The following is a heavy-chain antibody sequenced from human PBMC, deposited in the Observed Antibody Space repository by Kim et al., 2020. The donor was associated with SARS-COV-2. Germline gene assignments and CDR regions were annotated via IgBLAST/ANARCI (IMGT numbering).Heavy chain of an antibody. Sequence: GGSLRLSCAASGFTFSSYAMSWVRQAPGKGLEWVAAISGSGGSTYYADSVKGRFSISRANSKNKLRLQMNRKRAEDTAVYYCETYLLSIYGSGSYLLYWG. CDR1: GFTFSSYA. J-gene: IGHJ4*01. D-gene: IGHD3-10*01. CDR2: ISGSGGST. V-gene: IGHV3-23*01. CDR3: ETYLLSIYGSGSYLLY.